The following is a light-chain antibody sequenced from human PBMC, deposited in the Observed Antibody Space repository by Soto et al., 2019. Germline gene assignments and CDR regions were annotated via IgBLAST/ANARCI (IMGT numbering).Light chain of an antibody. CDR2: AAS. CDR1: QFINKY. Sequence: DIQMTQSPSSLSASVGDRVTITCRASQFINKYLSWYQQKPGKVPKLLINAASTLQSGVPSRFNGSRSGTDFSLAISSLQPEDFATYYCHQNYNPPWTFGQGTKVEIK. CDR3: HQNYNPPWT. V-gene: IGKV1-39*01. J-gene: IGKJ1*01.